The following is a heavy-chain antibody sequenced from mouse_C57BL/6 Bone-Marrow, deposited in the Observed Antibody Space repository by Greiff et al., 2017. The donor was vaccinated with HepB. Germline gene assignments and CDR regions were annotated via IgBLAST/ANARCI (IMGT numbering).Heavy chain of an antibody. CDR2: ISYDGSN. D-gene: IGHD4-1*01. V-gene: IGHV3-6*01. CDR1: GYSITSGYY. J-gene: IGHJ2*01. CDR3: ARVPANWNFDY. Sequence: EVQLQESGPGLVKPSQSLSLTCSVTGYSITSGYYWNWIRQFPGNKLEWMGYISYDGSNNYNPSLKNRISITRDTSKNQFFLKLNSVTTEDTATYYCARVPANWNFDYWGQGTTLTVSS.